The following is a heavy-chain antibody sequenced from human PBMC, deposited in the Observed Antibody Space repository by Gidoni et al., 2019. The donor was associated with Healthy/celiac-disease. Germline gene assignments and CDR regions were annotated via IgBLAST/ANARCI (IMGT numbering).Heavy chain of an antibody. D-gene: IGHD3-10*01. Sequence: EVQLVESGGGLVKPGGSLRLSCAASGFTFSSYSMNWVRQAPGKGLEWVSSISSSSSYIYYADSVKGRFTISRDNAKNSLYLQMNSLRAEDTAVYYCARSSLAEDAFDIWGQGTMVTVSS. CDR2: ISSSSSYI. V-gene: IGHV3-21*01. CDR3: ARSSLAEDAFDI. CDR1: GFTFSSYS. J-gene: IGHJ3*02.